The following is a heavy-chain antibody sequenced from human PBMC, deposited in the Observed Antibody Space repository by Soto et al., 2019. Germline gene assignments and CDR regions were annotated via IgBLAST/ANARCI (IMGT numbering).Heavy chain of an antibody. D-gene: IGHD6-19*01. V-gene: IGHV4-4*02. Sequence: TLSLTCAVYGCSISNNNWWSWVRQSPGKGLEWIGEIHHSGSTNYNPSLKSRVTISVDKSKNQFSLNLGSVTAADTAVYYCVRGPTSGWNAWGQGTLVTSPQ. CDR2: IHHSGST. CDR1: GCSISNNNW. CDR3: VRGPTSGWNA. J-gene: IGHJ5*02.